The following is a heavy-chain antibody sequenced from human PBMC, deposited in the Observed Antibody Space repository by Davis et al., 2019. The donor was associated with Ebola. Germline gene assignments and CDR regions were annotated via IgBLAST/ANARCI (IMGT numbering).Heavy chain of an antibody. J-gene: IGHJ6*02. D-gene: IGHD3-9*01. CDR1: VGSFSGYY. V-gene: IGHV4-34*01. CDR2: INHSGST. Sequence: MPSETLSLTCAVYVGSFSGYYWSWIRQPPGEGLEWIGEINHSGSTNYNPSLKSRVTISVDKSKNQFSLKLSSVTAADTAVYYCATQGRYFDWLSNYGMDVWGQGTTVTVSS. CDR3: ATQGRYFDWLSNYGMDV.